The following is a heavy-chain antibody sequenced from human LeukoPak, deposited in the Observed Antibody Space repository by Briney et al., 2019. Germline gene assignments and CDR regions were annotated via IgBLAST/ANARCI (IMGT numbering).Heavy chain of an antibody. Sequence: SETLSLTCTVSGGSISSSSYYWGWIRPPPGKGLEWIGSIYYSGSTYYNPSLKSRVTISVDTSKNQFSLKLSSVTAADTAVYYCARDQGSGWTRGTYFDYWGQGTLVTVSS. D-gene: IGHD6-19*01. J-gene: IGHJ4*02. V-gene: IGHV4-39*07. CDR1: GGSISSSSYY. CDR3: ARDQGSGWTRGTYFDY. CDR2: IYYSGST.